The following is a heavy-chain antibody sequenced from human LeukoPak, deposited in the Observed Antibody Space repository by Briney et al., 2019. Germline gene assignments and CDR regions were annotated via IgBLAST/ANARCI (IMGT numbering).Heavy chain of an antibody. V-gene: IGHV1-46*01. Sequence: GASVKLSCKASGYTFSSYYMQWVRQAPVKGLEWMGIINSSGGSTNYAQKFQGRVSMTRDTSTSTVYMELSSLRSEDTAMYWCARGYYDSSGYDPGLGYWGQGTLVTVSS. CDR1: GYTFSSYY. J-gene: IGHJ4*02. CDR2: INSSGGST. CDR3: ARGYYDSSGYDPGLGY. D-gene: IGHD3-22*01.